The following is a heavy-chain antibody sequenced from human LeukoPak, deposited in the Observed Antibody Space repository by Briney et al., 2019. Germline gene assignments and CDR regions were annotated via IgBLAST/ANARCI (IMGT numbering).Heavy chain of an antibody. CDR3: ARDPLYTNSPPSYFDY. CDR1: GFTFSSYA. Sequence: GGSLRLSCAASGFTFSSYAMNWVRQAPGKGLEWVAIISYDGTNKDYADSVKGRFTISRDDSRNTLYLQMNSLRAEDTAVYHCARDPLYTNSPPSYFDYWGQGTLVTVSS. J-gene: IGHJ4*02. CDR2: ISYDGTNK. D-gene: IGHD2-2*02. V-gene: IGHV3-30-3*01.